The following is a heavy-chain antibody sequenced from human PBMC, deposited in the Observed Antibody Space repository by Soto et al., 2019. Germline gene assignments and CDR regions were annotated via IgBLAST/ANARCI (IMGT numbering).Heavy chain of an antibody. Sequence: SETLSLTCNVSGVSMSIVTDYWGRIRQPPGKGLEWIGNIHYSGSTYYNPSLKSRVTISVDTSKNQFSLKLSSVTAADTAVYYCATIPATTILTDYWGQGTLVTVSS. V-gene: IGHV4-39*01. J-gene: IGHJ4*02. CDR3: ATIPATTILTDY. CDR1: GVSMSIVTDY. CDR2: IHYSGST. D-gene: IGHD2-2*02.